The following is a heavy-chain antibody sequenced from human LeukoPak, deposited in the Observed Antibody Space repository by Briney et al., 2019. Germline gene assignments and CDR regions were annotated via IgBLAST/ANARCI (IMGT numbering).Heavy chain of an antibody. V-gene: IGHV4-34*01. CDR3: ARPATYCSSTSCYEVFDY. CDR1: GGSFSGYY. Sequence: PSETLSLTCAAYGGSFSGYYWSWIRQPPGKGLEWVGEINHSGSTNYNPSLKSRVTISVDTSKNQFSLKLSSVTAADTAVYYCARPATYCSSTSCYEVFDYWGQGTLVTVSS. D-gene: IGHD2-2*01. CDR2: INHSGST. J-gene: IGHJ4*02.